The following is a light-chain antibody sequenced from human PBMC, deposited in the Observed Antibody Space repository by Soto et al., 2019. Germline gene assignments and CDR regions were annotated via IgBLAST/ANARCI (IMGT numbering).Light chain of an antibody. CDR3: SSYAGSLVV. CDR1: SSDIGAYNY. J-gene: IGLJ2*01. V-gene: IGLV2-8*01. Sequence: QSALTQPPSASGSPGQSVTISCSGTSSDIGAYNYVSWYRQYPDKAPKLLVYQVTKRPSGVPDRFSGSKSGNTAALTVSGLQAEDEAVHYCSSYAGSLVVFGGGTKLTVL. CDR2: QVT.